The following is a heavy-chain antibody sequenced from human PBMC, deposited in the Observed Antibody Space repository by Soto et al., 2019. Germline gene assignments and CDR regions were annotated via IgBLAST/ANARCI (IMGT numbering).Heavy chain of an antibody. CDR1: GGTFSSYT. V-gene: IGHV1-69*02. CDR3: ARGIAVAATNWFDP. Sequence: QVQLVQSGAEVKKPGSSVKVSCKASGGTFSSYTISWVRQAPGQGLEWMGRIIPILGISNYAQKFQGRVTITEDKSTSTAYMELSSLRSEDTAVYDCARGIAVAATNWFDPWGQGTLVTVS. J-gene: IGHJ5*02. CDR2: IIPILGIS. D-gene: IGHD6-19*01.